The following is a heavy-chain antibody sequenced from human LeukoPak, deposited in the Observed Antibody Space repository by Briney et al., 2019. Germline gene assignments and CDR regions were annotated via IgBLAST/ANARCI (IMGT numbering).Heavy chain of an antibody. V-gene: IGHV4-59*01. J-gene: IGHJ4*02. Sequence: KPSETLSLTCSVSGDSIRNYHRTWIRQSPGKGLEWIGYIHYNGNHYYNPSLETRVTMSVDTSRNQFSLMLNSVTAADTAMYFCARVPSDSFGGVCVDSWGQGSLVTVSS. D-gene: IGHD3-16*01. CDR3: ARVPSDSFGGVCVDS. CDR2: IHYNGNH. CDR1: GDSIRNYH.